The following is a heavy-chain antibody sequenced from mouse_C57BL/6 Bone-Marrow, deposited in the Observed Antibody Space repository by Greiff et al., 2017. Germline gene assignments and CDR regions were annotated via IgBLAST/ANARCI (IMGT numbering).Heavy chain of an antibody. V-gene: IGHV1-19*01. CDR3: ASRERQPRGWFAY. J-gene: IGHJ3*01. Sequence: VQLQQSGPVLVKPGASVKMSCKASGYTFTDYYMNWVKQSHGKSLEWIGVINPYNGGTSYNQKFKGKATLTVDKSYSTAYMELNSLTSEDSAVYDCASRERQPRGWFAYWGQGTLVTVSA. D-gene: IGHD3-2*02. CDR2: INPYNGGT. CDR1: GYTFTDYY.